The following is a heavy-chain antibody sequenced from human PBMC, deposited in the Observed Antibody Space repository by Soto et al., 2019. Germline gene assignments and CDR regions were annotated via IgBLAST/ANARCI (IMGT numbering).Heavy chain of an antibody. Sequence: GGSLRLSCAASGFTFSSYGMHWVRQAPGKGLEWVAVISYDGSNKYYADSVKGRFTISRDNSKNTLYLQMNSLRAEDTAVYYCAKDSGWYPPNDYWGQGTLVTV. D-gene: IGHD6-19*01. CDR2: ISYDGSNK. CDR3: AKDSGWYPPNDY. J-gene: IGHJ4*02. CDR1: GFTFSSYG. V-gene: IGHV3-30*18.